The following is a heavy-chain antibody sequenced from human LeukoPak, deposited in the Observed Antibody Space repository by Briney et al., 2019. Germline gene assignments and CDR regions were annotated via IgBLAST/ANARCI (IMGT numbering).Heavy chain of an antibody. CDR2: IKPNSGDT. CDR3: ARALTYYDILTGYRRWFDP. D-gene: IGHD3-9*01. V-gene: IGHV1-2*02. CDR1: GYSFADYY. Sequence: ASVKVSCKASGYSFADYYMHWVRQAPGQGLEWMGWIKPNSGDTRSAQKFQGRVTMTRDTSISTAYMELSRLRSDDTAVYYCARALTYYDILTGYRRWFDPWGQGTLVTVSS. J-gene: IGHJ5*02.